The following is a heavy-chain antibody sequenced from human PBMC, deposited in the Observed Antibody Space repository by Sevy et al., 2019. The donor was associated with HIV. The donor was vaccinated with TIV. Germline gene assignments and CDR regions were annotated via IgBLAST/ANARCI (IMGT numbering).Heavy chain of an antibody. CDR2: IYHSGST. CDR3: ARGVRSVGAPNFDY. J-gene: IGHJ4*02. CDR1: GYSIISGYY. V-gene: IGHV4-38-2*01. D-gene: IGHD2-21*01. Sequence: SETLSLTCAVSGYSIISGYYWGWIRQPPGEGLEGIGNIYHSGSTYYNPSLKSRVTISLDTSKNRFSLRLSSVTAADTAVYYCARGVRSVGAPNFDYWGQGTLVTVSS.